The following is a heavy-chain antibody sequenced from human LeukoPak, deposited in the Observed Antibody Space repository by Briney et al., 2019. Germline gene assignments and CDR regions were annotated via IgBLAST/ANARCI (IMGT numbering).Heavy chain of an antibody. Sequence: PSETLSLTCAVSGGSISSSNWWSWVRQPPGKGLEWIGEIYHSGSTNYNPSLKSRVTISVDKSKNQFSLRLSSVTAADTAVYYCARGIPDIVVVVAATGWFDPWGQGTLVTVSS. CDR3: ARGIPDIVVVVAATGWFDP. V-gene: IGHV4-4*02. CDR1: GGSISSSNW. J-gene: IGHJ5*02. D-gene: IGHD2-15*01. CDR2: IYHSGST.